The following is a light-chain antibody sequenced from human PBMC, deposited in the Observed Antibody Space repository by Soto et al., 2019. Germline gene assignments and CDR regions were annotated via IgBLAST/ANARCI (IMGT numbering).Light chain of an antibody. J-gene: IGLJ1*01. CDR2: GNG. Sequence: QSVLTQPPSASGAPGQRVTISCSGTSSSIGAGYEVPWYHQLPGTAPKLVVSGNGNRPSGVPDRLSASKSGTSASLAITGRQAEDDGDYYCQSYDKSLTAYVFGTGTKVTVL. CDR1: SSSIGAGYE. V-gene: IGLV1-40*01. CDR3: QSYDKSLTAYV.